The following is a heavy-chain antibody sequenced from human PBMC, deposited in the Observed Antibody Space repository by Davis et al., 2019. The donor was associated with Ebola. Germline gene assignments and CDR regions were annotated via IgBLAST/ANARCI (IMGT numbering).Heavy chain of an antibody. D-gene: IGHD2-21*01. CDR1: GGSISSSSYY. CDR2: IYYSGST. CDR3: VAIPYYYYGMDV. Sequence: SETLSLTCTVSGGSISSSSYYWGWIRQPPGKGLEWIGSIYYSGSTYYNPSLKSRVTISVDTSKNQFSLKLSSVTAADTAVYYCVAIPYYYYGMDVWGKGTTVTVSS. J-gene: IGHJ6*04. V-gene: IGHV4-39*01.